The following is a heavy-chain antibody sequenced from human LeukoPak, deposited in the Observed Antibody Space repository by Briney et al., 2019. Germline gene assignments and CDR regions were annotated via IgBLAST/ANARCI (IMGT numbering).Heavy chain of an antibody. D-gene: IGHD3-22*01. J-gene: IGHJ4*02. CDR2: ISSSGSTI. CDR3: ARDLRYYYDSSGFDY. V-gene: IGHV3-48*03. Sequence: GGSLRLSCAASGFTFSSYEMNWVRQAPGKGLEWVSYISSSGSTIYYADSVKGRFTISRDNAKNSLYLQMNSLRAEDTAVYYCARDLRYYYDSSGFDYWGQGSLVTVSS. CDR1: GFTFSSYE.